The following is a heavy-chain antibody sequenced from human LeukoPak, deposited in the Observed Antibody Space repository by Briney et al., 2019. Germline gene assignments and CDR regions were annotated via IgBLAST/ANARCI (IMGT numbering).Heavy chain of an antibody. Sequence: SETLSLTCTVSGGSISSYYWSWIRQPPGKGLEWIGYIYYSGSTNYNPSLKSRVTISVDTSKNQFSLKLSSVTAADTAVYYCARDAYYYGSGSHRFDYWGQGTLVTVSS. CDR3: ARDAYYYGSGSHRFDY. CDR1: GGSISSYY. J-gene: IGHJ4*02. D-gene: IGHD3-10*01. V-gene: IGHV4-59*01. CDR2: IYYSGST.